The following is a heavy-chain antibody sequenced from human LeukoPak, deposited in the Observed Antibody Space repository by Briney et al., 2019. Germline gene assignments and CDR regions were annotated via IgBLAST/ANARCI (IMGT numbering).Heavy chain of an antibody. CDR1: GFTFSSYE. CDR2: ISSSGSTI. J-gene: IGHJ4*02. D-gene: IGHD3-22*01. V-gene: IGHV3-48*03. CDR3: ARVGVGGTYYYDSSGYPRAPPSYYFDY. Sequence: GGSLRLSCAASGFTFSSYEMNWVRQAPGKGLEWVSYISSSGSTIYYADSVKGRFTISRDNVKNSLYLQMNSLRAEDTAVYYCARVGVGGTYYYDSSGYPRAPPSYYFDYWGQGTLVTVSS.